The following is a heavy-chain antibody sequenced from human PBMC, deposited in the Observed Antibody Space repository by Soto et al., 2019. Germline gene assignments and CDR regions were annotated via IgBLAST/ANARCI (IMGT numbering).Heavy chain of an antibody. V-gene: IGHV4-34*01. D-gene: IGHD6-19*01. J-gene: IGHJ6*02. CDR3: ARIRSIAVAGTSDYYYGMDV. Sequence: SETLSLTCAVYVGSFSGYYWSWIRQPPGKGLEWIGEINHSGSTNYNPSLKSRVTISVDTSKNQFSLKLSSVTAADTAVYYCARIRSIAVAGTSDYYYGMDVWGQGTTVTVSS. CDR2: INHSGST. CDR1: VGSFSGYY.